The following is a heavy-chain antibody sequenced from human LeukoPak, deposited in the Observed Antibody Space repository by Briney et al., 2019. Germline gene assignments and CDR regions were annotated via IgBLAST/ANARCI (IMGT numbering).Heavy chain of an antibody. V-gene: IGHV3-33*01. CDR2: IWYDGSNK. Sequence: GGSLRLSCAASGFTFSSYGMHWVRQAPGKGLEWVAVIWYDGSNKYYADSVKGRFTISRDNSKNTLYLQMNSLRAEDTAVYYCARETNVAAAGLIDYWGQGTLVTVSS. CDR1: GFTFSSYG. D-gene: IGHD6-13*01. CDR3: ARETNVAAAGLIDY. J-gene: IGHJ4*02.